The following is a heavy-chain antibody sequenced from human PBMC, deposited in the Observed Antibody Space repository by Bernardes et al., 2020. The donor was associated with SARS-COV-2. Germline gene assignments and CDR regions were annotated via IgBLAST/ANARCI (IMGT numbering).Heavy chain of an antibody. Sequence: GGSLRLSCAASGFTFRSHAMSWVRQAPGKGLEWVSGTSASGGSTYSADSVKGRFTISKDNSKNTLYLQMNSLRAEDTATYYCAKSEDWSANDPFDLWGQGTMVTVSS. CDR2: TSASGGST. CDR1: GFTFRSHA. D-gene: IGHD2-15*01. V-gene: IGHV3-23*01. CDR3: AKSEDWSANDPFDL. J-gene: IGHJ3*01.